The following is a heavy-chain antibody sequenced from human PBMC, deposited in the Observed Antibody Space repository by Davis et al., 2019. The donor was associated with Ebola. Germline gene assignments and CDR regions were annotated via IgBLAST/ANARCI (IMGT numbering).Heavy chain of an antibody. Sequence: GESLKISCAASGFTVSSNYMSWVRQAPGKGLEWVSVIYNGGSTYYADSVKGRFTISRDDSKNTLYLQMNSLRAEDTAVYHCAKGSIAVALFDCWGQGTLVTVSS. D-gene: IGHD6-19*01. J-gene: IGHJ4*02. CDR3: AKGSIAVALFDC. V-gene: IGHV3-53*01. CDR2: IYNGGST. CDR1: GFTVSSNY.